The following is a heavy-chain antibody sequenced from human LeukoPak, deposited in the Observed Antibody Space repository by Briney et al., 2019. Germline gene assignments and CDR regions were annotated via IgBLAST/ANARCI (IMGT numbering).Heavy chain of an antibody. V-gene: IGHV3-30*18. D-gene: IGHD3-16*01. CDR1: GFAFSTYW. Sequence: AGGSLRLSCAASGFAFSTYWMHWVRQAPGKGLEWVAVISYDGSNKYYADSVKGRFTISRDNSKNTLYLQMNSLRAEDTAVYYCAKDIIATAYGYWGQGTLVTVSS. CDR2: ISYDGSNK. CDR3: AKDIIATAYGY. J-gene: IGHJ4*02.